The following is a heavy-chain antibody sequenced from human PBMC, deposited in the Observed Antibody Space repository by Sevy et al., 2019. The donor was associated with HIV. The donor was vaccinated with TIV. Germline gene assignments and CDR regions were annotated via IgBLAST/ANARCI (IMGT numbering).Heavy chain of an antibody. J-gene: IGHJ2*01. V-gene: IGHV3-33*01. Sequence: GGSLRLSCAASGFRFSNYGMHWVRQAPGKGLEWVGAIFSDANIKYYVDSVKGRFAISRDNSKNTVYLQMNSLRAEDTAVYSCARESGSNWYFDLWGRGTPVTVSS. D-gene: IGHD1-26*01. CDR1: GFRFSNYG. CDR2: IFSDANIK. CDR3: ARESGSNWYFDL.